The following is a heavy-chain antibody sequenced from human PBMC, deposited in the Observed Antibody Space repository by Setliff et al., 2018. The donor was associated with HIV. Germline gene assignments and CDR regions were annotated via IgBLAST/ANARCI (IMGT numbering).Heavy chain of an antibody. CDR1: DGSFSGYS. Sequence: SETLSLTCGVDDGSFSGYSWSWIRQSPGKGLERIGEVSRGGSTTYNPSLTGRVSVSVDTSKSQFSLKLTNVTAADAAVYYCARAVCPSLNCYSFFNYWGHGSLVTVSS. D-gene: IGHD2-15*01. CDR3: ARAVCPSLNCYSFFNY. CDR2: VSRGGST. V-gene: IGHV4-34*01. J-gene: IGHJ4*01.